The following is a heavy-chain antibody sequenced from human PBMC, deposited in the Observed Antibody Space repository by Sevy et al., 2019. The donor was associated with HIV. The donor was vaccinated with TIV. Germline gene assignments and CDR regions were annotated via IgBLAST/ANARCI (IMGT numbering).Heavy chain of an antibody. J-gene: IGHJ3*02. V-gene: IGHV3-23*01. CDR1: GFTFRNYV. CDR3: VKRVAGALAALDI. Sequence: GGSLRLSCAASGFTFRNYVMNWVRQPPGKVLEWVSVISDGGGTTYYADSVKGRFTISRDDSKSTLYLQMNSLRVEDTAVYSCVKRVAGALAALDIWGQGTMVTVSS. D-gene: IGHD3-10*01. CDR2: ISDGGGTT.